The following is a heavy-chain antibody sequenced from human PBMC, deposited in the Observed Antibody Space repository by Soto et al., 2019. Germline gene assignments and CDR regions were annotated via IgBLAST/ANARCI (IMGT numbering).Heavy chain of an antibody. J-gene: IGHJ4*02. D-gene: IGHD3-10*01. CDR2: ISGIKNYI. CDR3: AREGVHNYTEYYFDY. CDR1: GFTFSSYP. Sequence: PGGSLRLSCAASGFTFSSYPLHWVRRAPGKGLEWVSSISGIKNYIRYADSVKGRFTISRDNAKTSLYLQMNSLTAEDTAVYYCAREGVHNYTEYYFDYWGQGTLVTVSS. V-gene: IGHV3-21*06.